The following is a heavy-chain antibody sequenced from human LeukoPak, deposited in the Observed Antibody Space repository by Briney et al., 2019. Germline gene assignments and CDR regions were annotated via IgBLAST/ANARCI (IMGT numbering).Heavy chain of an antibody. CDR1: GGSISSYY. J-gene: IGHJ4*02. D-gene: IGHD3-22*01. Sequence: PSETLPLTCTVSGGSISSYYWSWIRQPPGKGLEWIGSGYYSGSTNFNPSLKSRVTISVDTSKNQFSLKLSSVTAADTAVYYCARRGSGYSAPFDYWGQGTLVTVSS. CDR3: ARRGSGYSAPFDY. CDR2: GYYSGST. V-gene: IGHV4-59*01.